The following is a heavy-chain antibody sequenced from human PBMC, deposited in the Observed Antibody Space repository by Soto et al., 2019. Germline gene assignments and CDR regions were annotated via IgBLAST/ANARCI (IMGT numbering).Heavy chain of an antibody. D-gene: IGHD6-6*01. CDR2: IYYSGRT. CDR1: GGSIDNYEYY. J-gene: IGHJ4*02. CDR3: ARDRSNSPDYFDF. V-gene: IGHV4-30-4*01. Sequence: QVQLQESGPGLVKPSQTLSLTCTVSGGSIDNYEYYWTWIRQPPGKGLEWVGYIYYSGRTNYNPSLNSRLTISLDTSKNQFSLRLTSVSAADTAMYYGARDRSNSPDYFDFWCQGTLVTVSS.